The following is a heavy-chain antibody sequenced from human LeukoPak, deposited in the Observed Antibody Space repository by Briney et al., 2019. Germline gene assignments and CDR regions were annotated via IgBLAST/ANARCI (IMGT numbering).Heavy chain of an antibody. V-gene: IGHV3-23*01. Sequence: GGSLRLSCAASGFTFSSYAMSWVRQAPGKGLEWVSAISGSGGSTYYADSVKGRFTISRDNSKNTLYLQMNSLRAEETAVYYCAKDTSNCTKGVCRKKSWFAPWGQGTLVTVSS. J-gene: IGHJ5*02. CDR3: AKDTSNCTKGVCRKKSWFAP. CDR2: ISGSGGST. CDR1: GFTFSSYA. D-gene: IGHD2-8*01.